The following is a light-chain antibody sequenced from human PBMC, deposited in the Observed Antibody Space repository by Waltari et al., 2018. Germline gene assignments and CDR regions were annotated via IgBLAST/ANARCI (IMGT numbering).Light chain of an antibody. V-gene: IGKV3-15*01. Sequence: ERVMTQSPASLSVSPGEGATLSCRASQSVSTNLAWYQQKPGQAPRLLIYGASTRATGVPARFSGSGSGTEFTLTISSLQSEDFAGYYCQRYDSWPPLTFGGGTKVEI. J-gene: IGKJ4*01. CDR2: GAS. CDR1: QSVSTN. CDR3: QRYDSWPPLT.